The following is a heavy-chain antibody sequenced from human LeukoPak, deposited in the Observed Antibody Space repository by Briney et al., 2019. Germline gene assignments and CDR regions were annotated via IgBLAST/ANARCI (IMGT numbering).Heavy chain of an antibody. CDR3: AKDVLDSSGYYFLGNYFDY. Sequence: GGSLRLSGAASGLTVSRNYMSWVRQAPGKGLESVSVIYSAGSTYYADSVKGRFTISRDNSKNTLYLQMNSLRAEDTAVYYCAKDVLDSSGYYFLGNYFDYWGQGTLVTVSS. D-gene: IGHD3-22*01. CDR1: GLTVSRNY. J-gene: IGHJ4*02. CDR2: IYSAGST. V-gene: IGHV3-53*05.